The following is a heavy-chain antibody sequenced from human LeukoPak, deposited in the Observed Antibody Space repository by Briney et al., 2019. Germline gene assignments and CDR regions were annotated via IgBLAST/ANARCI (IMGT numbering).Heavy chain of an antibody. CDR1: GGSSSGYY. CDR3: ARELAVLRFLEWLPYYMDV. Sequence: SETLSLTCAVYGGSSSGYYWSWIRQPPGKGLEWIGEINHSGSTNYNPSLKSRVTISVDTSKNQFSLKLSSVTAADTAVYYCARELAVLRFLEWLPYYMDVWGKGTTVTVSS. V-gene: IGHV4-34*01. CDR2: INHSGST. J-gene: IGHJ6*03. D-gene: IGHD3-3*01.